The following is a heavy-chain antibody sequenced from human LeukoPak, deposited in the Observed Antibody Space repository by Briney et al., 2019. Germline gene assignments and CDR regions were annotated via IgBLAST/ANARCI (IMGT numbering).Heavy chain of an antibody. Sequence: GASVKVSCTASGYTFTNYDTHWVPQATGQGLEWMGWMSPNSGNTGYVQKFQGRVTMTRNTSISTAYMELSRLRSEDTVVYCCAGVVSGTYNGFDAWGQGTLVTVSS. CDR1: GYTFTNYD. V-gene: IGHV1-8*01. J-gene: IGHJ5*02. CDR3: AGVVSGTYNGFDA. D-gene: IGHD1-20*01. CDR2: MSPNSGNT.